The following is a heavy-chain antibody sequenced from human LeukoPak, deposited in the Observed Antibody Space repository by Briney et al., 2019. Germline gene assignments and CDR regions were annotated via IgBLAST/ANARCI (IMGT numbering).Heavy chain of an antibody. Sequence: ASVKVSCKASGYTFTGYYMHWVRQAPGQGLEWMGWINPSSGGTNYAQKFQGRVTMTRDTSISTAYMELSRLRSDDTAVYYCAIGYYYGSGSYYNLDYWGQGTLVTVSS. CDR3: AIGYYYGSGSYYNLDY. CDR2: INPSSGGT. V-gene: IGHV1-2*02. J-gene: IGHJ4*02. D-gene: IGHD3-10*01. CDR1: GYTFTGYY.